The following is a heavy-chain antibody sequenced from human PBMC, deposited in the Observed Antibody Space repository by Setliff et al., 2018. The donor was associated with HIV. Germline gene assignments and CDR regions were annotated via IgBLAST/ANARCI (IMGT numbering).Heavy chain of an antibody. J-gene: IGHJ6*02. D-gene: IGHD3-10*01. V-gene: IGHV3-30*02. Sequence: GESLTLSCAASGFTFSTYGMHWVRQAPGKGLEWVAFLRYDGSNEYYADSVKGRFTISRDISKNTLYLQMNSLRPEDTAVYYCAKGSGGDVWGQGTTVTVSS. CDR3: AKGSGGDV. CDR2: LRYDGSNE. CDR1: GFTFSTYG.